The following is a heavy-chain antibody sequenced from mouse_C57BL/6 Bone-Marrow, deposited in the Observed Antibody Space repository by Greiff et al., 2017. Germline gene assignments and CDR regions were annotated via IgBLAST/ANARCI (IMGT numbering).Heavy chain of an antibody. CDR2: ISSGGSYT. CDR3: ARQIRLFAY. J-gene: IGHJ3*01. CDR1: GFTFSSYG. V-gene: IGHV5-6*02. D-gene: IGHD3-2*02. Sequence: EVKLVESGGDLVKPGGSLKLSCAASGFTFSSYGMSWVRQTPDKRLEWVATISSGGSYTYYPDSVKGRFTISRDNAKNTLYLQMSSLKSEDTAMYYCARQIRLFAYWCQGTLVTVSA.